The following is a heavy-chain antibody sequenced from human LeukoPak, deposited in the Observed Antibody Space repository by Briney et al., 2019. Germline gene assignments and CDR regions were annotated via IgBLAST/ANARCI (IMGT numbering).Heavy chain of an antibody. CDR3: AKTRNPGSYYGKLDY. CDR2: ISDSGGST. V-gene: IGHV3-23*01. D-gene: IGHD1-26*01. J-gene: IGHJ4*02. CDR1: GFTFSSYA. Sequence: GGSLRLSCAASGFTFSSYAMSWVRQAPGKGLEWVSGISDSGGSTNYADSVKGRFTISRDNSKCTLYLQMNSLRAEDTAVYYCAKTRNPGSYYGKLDYWGQGTLVTVSS.